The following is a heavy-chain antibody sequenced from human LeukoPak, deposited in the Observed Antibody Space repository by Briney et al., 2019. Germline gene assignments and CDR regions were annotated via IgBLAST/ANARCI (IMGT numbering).Heavy chain of an antibody. J-gene: IGHJ4*02. CDR3: ARLVVVTAISGY. D-gene: IGHD2-21*02. CDR1: GFTFSSYS. Sequence: PGGSLRLSCAASGFTFSSYSMNWVRQAPGKGLEWVSSISSSSSYIYYADSVKGRFTISRDNAKNSLYLQMNSLRAEDTAVYYCARLVVVTAISGYWGQGTLVTVSS. CDR2: ISSSSSYI. V-gene: IGHV3-21*01.